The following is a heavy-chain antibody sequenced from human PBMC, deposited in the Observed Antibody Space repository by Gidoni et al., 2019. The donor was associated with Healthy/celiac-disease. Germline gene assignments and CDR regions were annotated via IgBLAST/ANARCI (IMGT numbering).Heavy chain of an antibody. CDR3: ARDKDDYGSGSDYNAPHDY. CDR2: ISYDGSNK. J-gene: IGHJ4*02. CDR1: GFTFSRYA. Sequence: QVQLVEYGGGVVQPGRYLRLSCAASGFTFSRYAMHWVRQAPGKGLEWVAVISYDGSNKDYADSVKGRFTISRDNPKNTLYLQMNSLRAEDTAVYYCARDKDDYGSGSDYNAPHDYWGQGTLVTVSS. V-gene: IGHV3-30-3*01. D-gene: IGHD3-10*01.